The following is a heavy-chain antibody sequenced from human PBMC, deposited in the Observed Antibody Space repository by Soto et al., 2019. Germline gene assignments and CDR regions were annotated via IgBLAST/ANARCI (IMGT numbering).Heavy chain of an antibody. CDR3: ARDYHSGGAFDI. CDR2: IYYSGKT. CDR1: GGSISSYY. Sequence: SETLSLTCTVSGGSISSYYWSWIRQPPGKGLEWIGYIYYSGKTYYNPSLKSRVTISVDTSKNQFSLKLSSVTAADTAVYYCARDYHSGGAFDIWGQGTMVTVSS. D-gene: IGHD6-19*01. V-gene: IGHV4-59*01. J-gene: IGHJ3*02.